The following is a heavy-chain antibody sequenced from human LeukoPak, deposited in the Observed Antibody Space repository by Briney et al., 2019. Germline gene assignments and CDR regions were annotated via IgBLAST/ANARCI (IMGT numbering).Heavy chain of an antibody. CDR1: GFNFRSYA. D-gene: IGHD3-3*01. Sequence: RGSPRLFCAASGFNFRSYAMHWGRPAPGEGPEGVPGISYDGSNKYYADSVKGRFTISRDNSKNTLYLQMNSLRAEDTAVYYCARDDPDGYDFWSGYQSHWGQGTLVTVSS. CDR2: ISYDGSNK. J-gene: IGHJ4*02. CDR3: ARDDPDGYDFWSGYQSH. V-gene: IGHV3-30-3*01.